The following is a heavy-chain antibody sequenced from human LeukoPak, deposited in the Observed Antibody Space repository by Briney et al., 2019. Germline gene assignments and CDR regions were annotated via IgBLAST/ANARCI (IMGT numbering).Heavy chain of an antibody. CDR3: ASLGRICGVAY. J-gene: IGHJ4*02. CDR2: INHSGST. CDR1: GGFFSGYY. Sequence: SETLSLTCAVYGGFFSGYYWSWIRQPPGKGLEWIGEINHSGSTNYNPSLKSRVTISVDTSKNQFSLKLSSVTAADTAVYYCASLGRICGVAYWGQGTLVTVSS. V-gene: IGHV4-34*01. D-gene: IGHD3-3*01.